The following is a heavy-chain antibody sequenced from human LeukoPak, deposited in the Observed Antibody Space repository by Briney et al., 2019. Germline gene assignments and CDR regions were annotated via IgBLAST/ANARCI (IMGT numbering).Heavy chain of an antibody. J-gene: IGHJ4*02. CDR1: GYTFTGYY. V-gene: IGHV1-2*02. D-gene: IGHD3-22*01. CDR2: INPDSGDT. Sequence: VASVKVSCKTSGYTFTGYYIQWVRQAPGQGLEWMGYINPDSGDTNYAQKFQGRVTMTRNTSISTAYMELSSLRSEDTAVYYCARGPGVVVITKGLGFDYWGQGTLVTVSS. CDR3: ARGPGVVVITKGLGFDY.